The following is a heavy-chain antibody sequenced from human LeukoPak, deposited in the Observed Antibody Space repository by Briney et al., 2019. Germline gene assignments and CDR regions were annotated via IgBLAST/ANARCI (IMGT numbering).Heavy chain of an antibody. CDR3: ASGYSYGPPGY. Sequence: SEALSLTCTVSGGSLSDYYWSWIRQPAGKGLEWIGRIYTTGSTDYNPSLKSRVTMSVDTSKNQFSLKLSSVTAADTAVYYCASGYSYGPPGYWGQGTLVTVSS. J-gene: IGHJ4*02. D-gene: IGHD5-18*01. V-gene: IGHV4-4*07. CDR2: IYTTGST. CDR1: GGSLSDYY.